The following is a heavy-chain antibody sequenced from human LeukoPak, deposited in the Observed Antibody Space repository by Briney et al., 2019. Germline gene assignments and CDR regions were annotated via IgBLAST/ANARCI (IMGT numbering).Heavy chain of an antibody. CDR1: GFALSGYW. D-gene: IGHD2-15*01. CDR3: TRVVVGATGLFDS. Sequence: GGSLRLSCTASGFALSGYWMHWVRQSPGKGLVWVSRSSADGSSAVYADSVKGRFTISRDNARNTLDLQMNSLRPEDTATYFCTRVVVGATGLFDSWGQGTLVTVSS. J-gene: IGHJ4*02. CDR2: SSADGSSA. V-gene: IGHV3-74*01.